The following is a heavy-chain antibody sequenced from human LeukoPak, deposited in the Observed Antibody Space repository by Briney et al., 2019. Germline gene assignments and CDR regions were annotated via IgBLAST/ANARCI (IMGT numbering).Heavy chain of an antibody. V-gene: IGHV5-51*01. CDR2: IYPGDSDT. CDR3: ARHGEQPDY. J-gene: IGHJ4*02. D-gene: IGHD6-13*01. CDR1: GSLFTSYW. Sequence: GASLQISCKGSGSLFTSYWIGGVRQVPGKGLEGMGIIYPGDSDTRYSPSFQGQVTISADKSISTAYLQWSSLKASDTAMYYCARHGEQPDYWGQGTLVTVSS.